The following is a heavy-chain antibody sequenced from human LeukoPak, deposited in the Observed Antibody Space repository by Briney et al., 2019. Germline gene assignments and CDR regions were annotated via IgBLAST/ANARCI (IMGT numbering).Heavy chain of an antibody. V-gene: IGHV3-15*01. CDR3: AKVSSLRYLSGAFDI. CDR2: IKSKTDGGTT. Sequence: PGGSLRLSCAASGFTFSNAWMSWVRQAPGKGLEWVGRIKSKTDGGTTDYAAPVKGRFTISRDDSKNTLYLQMNSLRAEDTAVYYCAKVSSLRYLSGAFDIWGQGTMVTVSS. CDR1: GFTFSNAW. D-gene: IGHD3-9*01. J-gene: IGHJ3*02.